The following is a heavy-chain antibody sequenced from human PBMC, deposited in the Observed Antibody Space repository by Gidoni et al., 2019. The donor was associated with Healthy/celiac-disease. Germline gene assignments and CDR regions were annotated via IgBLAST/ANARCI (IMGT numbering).Heavy chain of an antibody. V-gene: IGHV3-48*02. CDR1: GVAGSSYS. D-gene: IGHD4-17*01. CDR2: ISSRSSTI. Sequence: VQLVESGGGLVQSGGSVRLSWEASGVAGSSYSMNWVRQAPGKGLEWVSYISSRSSTIYYADSVKGRFTISRDNATNSLYLQMNSLRDEDTAVYYCARNYGDYVGAFDIWGQGTMVTVSS. J-gene: IGHJ3*02. CDR3: ARNYGDYVGAFDI.